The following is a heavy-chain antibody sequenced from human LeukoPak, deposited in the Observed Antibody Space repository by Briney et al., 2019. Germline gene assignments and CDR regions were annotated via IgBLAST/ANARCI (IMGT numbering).Heavy chain of an antibody. CDR2: MYNSGST. Sequence: PSETLSLTCTASGGSISGSSWSWIRQPPGKGLEWIAYMYNSGSTNYNPSLKSRVTISVDTSQDQFSLKLSSVTAADTAVYYCARDRGQYYYDSKRYFDLWGRGTLVTVSS. CDR1: GGSISGSS. V-gene: IGHV4-59*01. CDR3: ARDRGQYYYDSKRYFDL. D-gene: IGHD3-22*01. J-gene: IGHJ2*01.